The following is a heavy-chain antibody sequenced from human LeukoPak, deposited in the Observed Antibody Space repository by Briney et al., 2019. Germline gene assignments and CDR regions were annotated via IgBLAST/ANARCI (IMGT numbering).Heavy chain of an antibody. J-gene: IGHJ4*02. Sequence: SETLSLTCTVSGGSISSYYWSWIRQPPGKGLEWIGYIYYSGSTYYNPSLKSRVTISVDTSKNQFSLKLSSVTAADTAVYYCARYAVPYANSFDYWGQGTLVTVSS. V-gene: IGHV4-59*08. CDR3: ARYAVPYANSFDY. CDR2: IYYSGST. CDR1: GGSISSYY. D-gene: IGHD2-8*01.